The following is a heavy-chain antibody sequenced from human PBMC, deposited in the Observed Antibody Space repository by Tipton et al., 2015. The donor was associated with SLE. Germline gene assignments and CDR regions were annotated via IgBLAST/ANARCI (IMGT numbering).Heavy chain of an antibody. V-gene: IGHV4-61*02. CDR1: GGSISRGSYF. D-gene: IGHD4-11*01. CDR3: ARGLYSNFYYNYYMDV. CDR2: IYSTGST. Sequence: TLSLTCSVSGGSISRGSYFWSWIRQPAGKGLEWIGRIYSTGSTDYNPSLKTRVTISVDTSKDQFSLRLSSVTAAGTAAYFCARGLYSNFYYNYYMDVWGKGTTVTVSS. J-gene: IGHJ6*03.